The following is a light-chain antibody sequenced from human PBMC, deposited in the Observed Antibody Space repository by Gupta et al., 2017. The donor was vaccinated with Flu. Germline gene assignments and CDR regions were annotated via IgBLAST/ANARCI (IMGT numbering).Light chain of an antibody. J-gene: IGLJ3*02. CDR2: EVI. Sequence: QSALTQPASVSGSPGPSITISCTGTSSDVGGYNYVSWYQQHPGKAPKLMIYEVINRPAGVSNRFSGSKSGNTASLTISGLQAEDEADYYCSSYTSSNSLEFGGGTKLTVL. CDR3: SSYTSSNSLE. CDR1: SSDVGGYNY. V-gene: IGLV2-14*01.